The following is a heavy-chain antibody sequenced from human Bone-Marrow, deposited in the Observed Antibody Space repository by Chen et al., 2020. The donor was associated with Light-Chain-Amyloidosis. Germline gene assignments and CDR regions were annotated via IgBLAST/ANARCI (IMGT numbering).Heavy chain of an antibody. J-gene: IGHJ5*02. V-gene: IGHV3-23*01. D-gene: IGHD3-22*01. CDR2: ISDSGGNT. CDR1: GFSFTDYA. Sequence: EVQLLESGGGLVRPGGSLRLSCAASGFSFTDYAMSWVRQAPGKGLEWVSDISDSGGNTNYADSVKGRFTISRDNSKNTLYLDMNSLRVDDTALYYCARDTYYYDNIDYYSWFDPWGQGTLVTVSS. CDR3: ARDTYYYDNIDYYSWFDP.